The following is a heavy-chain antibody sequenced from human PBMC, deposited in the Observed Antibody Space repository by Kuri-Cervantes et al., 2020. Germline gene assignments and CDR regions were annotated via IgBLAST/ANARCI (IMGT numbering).Heavy chain of an antibody. CDR2: INSDVSIT. CDR3: ARGSYYYYGMDV. J-gene: IGHJ6*02. Sequence: GESLKISCAASGFTFSSYWMHWVRQVPGKGLVWVTRINSDVSITTYADSVKGRFTISRDNAKNSLYLQMNSLRAEDTAVYYCARGSYYYYGMDVWGQGTTVTVSS. V-gene: IGHV3-74*01. CDR1: GFTFSSYW.